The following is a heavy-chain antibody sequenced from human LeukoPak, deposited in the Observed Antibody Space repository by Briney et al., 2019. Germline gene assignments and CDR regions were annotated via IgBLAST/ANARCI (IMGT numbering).Heavy chain of an antibody. Sequence: GGSLRLPCAASGFTFNNYWMSWVRQAPGKGLEWVANIKQDGSEKYYVDSVKGRFTISRDNAKNSVYLQMNSLRAEDTAVYYCARDWGGRTTQYNWFGPWGQGTLVTVSS. CDR2: IKQDGSEK. V-gene: IGHV3-7*01. J-gene: IGHJ5*02. CDR1: GFTFNNYW. D-gene: IGHD1-14*01. CDR3: ARDWGGRTTQYNWFGP.